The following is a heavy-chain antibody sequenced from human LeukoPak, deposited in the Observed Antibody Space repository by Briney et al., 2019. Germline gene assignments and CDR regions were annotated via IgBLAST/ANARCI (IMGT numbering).Heavy chain of an antibody. D-gene: IGHD6-19*01. Sequence: PGRSLRLSCAVSGFTFSTYWMSWVRQAPGKGLEWVANIKQDGSEKYYVDSVKGRFTISRDNANNSVYLQMNSLRVEDTAVYYCAKNKQWLLLDYWGQGTRVTVSS. J-gene: IGHJ4*02. CDR2: IKQDGSEK. CDR1: GFTFSTYW. V-gene: IGHV3-7*03. CDR3: AKNKQWLLLDY.